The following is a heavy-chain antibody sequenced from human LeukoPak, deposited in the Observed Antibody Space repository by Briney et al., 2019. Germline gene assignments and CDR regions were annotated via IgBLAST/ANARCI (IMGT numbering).Heavy chain of an antibody. CDR3: ARGYSGPDY. V-gene: IGHV3-30-3*01. CDR1: GFTFSGYP. J-gene: IGHJ4*02. Sequence: PGGSLRLSCAASGFTFSGYPIHWVRQAPGKGLEWVAVISYDGSNKYYADSVKGRFTISRDNSKNTLYLQMNSLRAEDTAVYYCARGYSGPDYWGQGTLVTVSS. CDR2: ISYDGSNK. D-gene: IGHD5-12*01.